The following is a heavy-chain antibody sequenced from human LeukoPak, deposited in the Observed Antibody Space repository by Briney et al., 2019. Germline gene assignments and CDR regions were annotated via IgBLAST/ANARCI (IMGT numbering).Heavy chain of an antibody. CDR3: ARGYSSSWPDY. V-gene: IGHV3-30*04. D-gene: IGHD6-13*01. CDR2: TSYDGSNK. Sequence: GGSLRLSCAASGFTFSSYAMHWVRQAPGKGLEWVAVTSYDGSNKYYADSVKGRFTISRDNSKNTLYLQMNSLRAEDTAVYYCARGYSSSWPDYWGQGTLVTVSS. CDR1: GFTFSSYA. J-gene: IGHJ4*02.